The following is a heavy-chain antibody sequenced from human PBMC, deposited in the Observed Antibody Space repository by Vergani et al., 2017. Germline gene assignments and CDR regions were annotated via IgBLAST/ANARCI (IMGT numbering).Heavy chain of an antibody. Sequence: QVQMQESGPGLVKTSETLSLTCSASGAPISYWCWSWLRQPAGKGLEWIGRLCPSGSTNYNPSLESRVPVSRDTANNQFSLNLMSVTAADTAMYYCAVRQRVNLVGGEIVTKRTFDYWIQGSLVTVSS. D-gene: IGHD3-10*01. V-gene: IGHV4-4*07. CDR1: GAPISYWC. CDR3: AVRQRVNLVGGEIVTKRTFDY. CDR2: LCPSGST. J-gene: IGHJ4*02.